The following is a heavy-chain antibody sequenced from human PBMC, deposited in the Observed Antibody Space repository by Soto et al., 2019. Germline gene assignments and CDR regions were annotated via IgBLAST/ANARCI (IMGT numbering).Heavy chain of an antibody. CDR1: GSTFSSYW. V-gene: IGHV3-7*01. J-gene: IGHJ5*02. CDR3: ARGLGIAAAGTRKIVSWFDR. D-gene: IGHD6-13*01. Sequence: SVGSLRRSCAASGSTFSSYWMSWVRQSPGKWLEWVANIKQDGSEKYYVDSVKGRFTISRDNAKNSLYLQMNSLRAEDTAVYYCARGLGIAAAGTRKIVSWFDRLGQGTLVSVSS. CDR2: IKQDGSEK.